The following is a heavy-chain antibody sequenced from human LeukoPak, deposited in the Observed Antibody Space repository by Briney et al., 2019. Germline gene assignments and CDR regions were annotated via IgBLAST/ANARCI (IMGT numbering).Heavy chain of an antibody. CDR2: IIPIFGTA. CDR3: AREARGIVVVPAATYYYMDV. Sequence: SVKVSCKASGGTFSSYAISWVRQAPGQGLEWMGGIIPIFGTANYALKFQGRVTITTDESTSTAYMELSSLRSEDTAVYYCAREARGIVVVPAATYYYMDVWGKGTTVTVSS. D-gene: IGHD2-2*01. J-gene: IGHJ6*03. CDR1: GGTFSSYA. V-gene: IGHV1-69*05.